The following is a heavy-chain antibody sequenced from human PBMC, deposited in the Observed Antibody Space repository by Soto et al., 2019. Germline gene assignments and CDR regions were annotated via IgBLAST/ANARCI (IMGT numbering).Heavy chain of an antibody. Sequence: ASVKVSCKASGYTFTSYYMHWVRQAPGQGLEWMGIINPSGGSTSYAQKFQGRVTMTRDTSTSTVYMELSSLRSEDTAVYYCAREAIADTTYYYYGMDVWGQGTTVTSP. CDR1: GYTFTSYY. CDR3: AREAIADTTYYYYGMDV. CDR2: INPSGGST. D-gene: IGHD6-13*01. J-gene: IGHJ6*02. V-gene: IGHV1-46*01.